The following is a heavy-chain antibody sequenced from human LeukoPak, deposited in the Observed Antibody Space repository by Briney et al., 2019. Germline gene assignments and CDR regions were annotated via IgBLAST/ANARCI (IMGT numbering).Heavy chain of an antibody. J-gene: IGHJ4*02. D-gene: IGHD1-1*01. CDR1: GFTFNNLG. CDR2: ISVSGNKT. V-gene: IGHV3-23*01. CDR3: AKAGGRFDFDY. Sequence: SGGSLRLSCAASGFTFNNLGMTWVRQAPGKGLEWVSSISVSGNKTLYADSVRGRFLASRDNSRNTLYLQLHSLRAEDTAVYYCAKAGGRFDFDYWGQGTLVTVSS.